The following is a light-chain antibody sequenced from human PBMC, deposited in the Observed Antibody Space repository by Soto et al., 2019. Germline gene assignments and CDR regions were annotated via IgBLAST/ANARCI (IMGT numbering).Light chain of an antibody. J-gene: IGKJ4*01. V-gene: IGKV3-15*01. CDR2: DAS. CDR3: QQCRNWPLT. CDR1: LNVYND. Sequence: ESVMTPSLATLSVTPGEGATRSCKARLNVYNDLVGYQQRPGQPPRRLIYDASTRATGLSARFSRSGYGTEFTLTISSLQYEDFAVYYCQQCRNWPLTLGGGTKVDIK.